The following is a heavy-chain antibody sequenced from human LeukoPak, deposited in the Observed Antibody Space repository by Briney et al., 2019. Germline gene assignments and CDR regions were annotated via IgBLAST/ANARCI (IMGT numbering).Heavy chain of an antibody. CDR2: IRYDGSNK. CDR3: ARDTTTLLAFDY. Sequence: GGSLRLSCAASGFTFSSYGMHWVRQAPGKGLEWVAFIRYDGSNKYYADSVKGRFTISRDNSKNTVYLQMNSLRAEDTAVYYCARDTTTLLAFDYWGQGTPVTVSS. CDR1: GFTFSSYG. V-gene: IGHV3-30*02. D-gene: IGHD1-14*01. J-gene: IGHJ4*02.